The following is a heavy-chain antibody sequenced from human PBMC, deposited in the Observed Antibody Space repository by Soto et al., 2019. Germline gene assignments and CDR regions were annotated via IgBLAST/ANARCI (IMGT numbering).Heavy chain of an antibody. CDR1: GFSFSNYD. D-gene: IGHD5-12*01. J-gene: IGHJ4*02. Sequence: QVQLVESGGGVVQPGSSLRLSFAASGFSFSNYDMHWVRQAPGKGLEWVALIWYDGSDKNYVDSVKGRFTISRDNSKSTLYLQMNSLRVEYTAVYYCARRHGYNYDYWGQGTLVTVSS. CDR3: ARRHGYNYDY. CDR2: IWYDGSDK. V-gene: IGHV3-33*01.